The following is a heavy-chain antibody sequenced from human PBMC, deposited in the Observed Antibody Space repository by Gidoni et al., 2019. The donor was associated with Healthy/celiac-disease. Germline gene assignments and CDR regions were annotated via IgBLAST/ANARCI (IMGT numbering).Heavy chain of an antibody. CDR1: GVTFSRYA. V-gene: IGHV3-23*01. Sequence: EVQLLESGGGLVQPGGSLRLSCAAYGVTFSRYAMSWVRQAPGKGLEWVSAISGSGGSTYYADSVKGRFTISRDNSKNTLYLQMSSLRAEDTAVYYCATYIVVEYYFDYWGQGTLVTVSS. CDR3: ATYIVVEYYFDY. D-gene: IGHD3-22*01. CDR2: ISGSGGST. J-gene: IGHJ4*02.